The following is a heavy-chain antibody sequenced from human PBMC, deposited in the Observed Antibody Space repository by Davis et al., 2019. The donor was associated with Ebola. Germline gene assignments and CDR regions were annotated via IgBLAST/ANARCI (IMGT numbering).Heavy chain of an antibody. V-gene: IGHV3-74*01. CDR2: INSDGSST. D-gene: IGHD1-1*01. J-gene: IGHJ5*02. CDR1: GFTFSSYW. Sequence: GESLKISCAASGFTFSSYWMHWVRQAPGKGLVWVSRINSDGSSTSYADSVKGRFTISRDNAKNTLYLQMNSLRAEDTAVYYCARDRTTGTTGGFWFDPWGQGTLVTVSS. CDR3: ARDRTTGTTGGFWFDP.